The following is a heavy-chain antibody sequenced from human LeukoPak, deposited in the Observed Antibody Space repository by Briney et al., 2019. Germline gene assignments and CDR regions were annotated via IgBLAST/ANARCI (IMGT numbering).Heavy chain of an antibody. J-gene: IGHJ3*02. CDR3: AKVGAKMSSRAFDI. D-gene: IGHD3-3*01. V-gene: IGHV3-9*01. CDR2: ISWNSGSI. Sequence: PGGSLRLSCAASGFTFDDYALHWVRQAPGKGLEWVSGISWNSGSIGYADSVKGRFTISRDNSKNTLYLQMNSLRAEDTAVYYCAKVGAKMSSRAFDIWGQGTMVTVSS. CDR1: GFTFDDYA.